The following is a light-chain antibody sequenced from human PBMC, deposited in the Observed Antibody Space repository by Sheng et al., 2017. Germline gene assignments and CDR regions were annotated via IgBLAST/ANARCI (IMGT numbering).Light chain of an antibody. J-gene: IGKJ1*01. Sequence: EIVMTQSPATLSVSPGEGATLSCRASQSVSSNLAWFQQKPGQAPRLLIYGASSRATGIPDRFTGSGSGTDFTLTINRVESEDFAVYYCQHYGSSPRTFGQG. V-gene: IGKV3-20*01. CDR1: QSVSSN. CDR3: QHYGSSPRT. CDR2: GAS.